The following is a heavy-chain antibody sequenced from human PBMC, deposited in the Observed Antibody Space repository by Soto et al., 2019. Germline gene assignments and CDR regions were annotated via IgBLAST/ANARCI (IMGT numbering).Heavy chain of an antibody. Sequence: QVQLQESGPGLMKPSGTLSLTCAVSGGSISTNWWSWVRQPPGKGLEWIGEIYHSGATNYNPSLKYRVTMSVDKSHNRLSLSLNSVTAADTAVYYCARHIAVSGTRGFDFWGHGTLVTVSS. D-gene: IGHD6-19*01. CDR1: GGSISTNW. CDR3: ARHIAVSGTRGFDF. V-gene: IGHV4-4*02. CDR2: IYHSGAT. J-gene: IGHJ4*01.